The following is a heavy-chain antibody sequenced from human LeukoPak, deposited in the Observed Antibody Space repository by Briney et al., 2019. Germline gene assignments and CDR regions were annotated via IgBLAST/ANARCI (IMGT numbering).Heavy chain of an antibody. D-gene: IGHD3-22*01. CDR2: INHSGDT. CDR1: GGSFRGYH. V-gene: IGHV4-34*01. J-gene: IGHJ3*01. CDR3: ASLSSGAAFDV. Sequence: PSETLSLTCAVYGGSFRGYHWGWIRQPPGKGLEWIADINHSGDTHYNPFLKSRVAISVDTSKDQLSLTLTSVTAADSAVYYCASLSSGAAFDVWGQGAVVTVSS.